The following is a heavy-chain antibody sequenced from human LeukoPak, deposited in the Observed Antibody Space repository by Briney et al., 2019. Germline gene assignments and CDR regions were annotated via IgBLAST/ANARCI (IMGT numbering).Heavy chain of an antibody. V-gene: IGHV3-23*01. D-gene: IGHD6-25*01. CDR3: ARRSKSSAIWYYFDY. CDR1: GFSFSSYG. Sequence: PGGSLRLSCAASGFSFSSYGINWLRQAPGKGLEWVSGMGGSGDITYYADSVKGRFTVSRDNSRNTLYLQMNSLRAEDTAVYYCARRSKSSAIWYYFDYWGQGTLVTVSS. J-gene: IGHJ4*02. CDR2: MGGSGDIT.